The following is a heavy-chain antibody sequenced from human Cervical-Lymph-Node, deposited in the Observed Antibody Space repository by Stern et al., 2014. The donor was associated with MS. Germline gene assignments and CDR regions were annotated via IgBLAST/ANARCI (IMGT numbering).Heavy chain of an antibody. Sequence: EVQLVESGGGLVQPGGSLRLSCEASGFNFRSYAMSWVRQTPGKGLDWVATSSGTGGSTYYADSVKGRFNISRDISENTLYLQMNSLRVDDTAVDYCAVPQGSLDWFDPWGQGTLVFVSS. D-gene: IGHD3-10*01. CDR3: AVPQGSLDWFDP. V-gene: IGHV3-23*04. J-gene: IGHJ5*02. CDR1: GFNFRSYA. CDR2: SSGTGGST.